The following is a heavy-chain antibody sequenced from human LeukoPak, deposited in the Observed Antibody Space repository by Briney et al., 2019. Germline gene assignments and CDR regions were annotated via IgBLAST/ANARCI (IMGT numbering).Heavy chain of an antibody. CDR1: GLTFNTYS. CDR3: AGGSSRNSYYFDC. J-gene: IGHJ4*02. V-gene: IGHV3-21*01. CDR2: ISSSSGHI. Sequence: TGGSLRLSCVASGLTFNTYSMNWVRQAPGKGLEWVSSISSSSGHIYYSDSVGGRFSISRDNAHNSVYLQLNSLRAEDTAIYYCAGGSSRNSYYFDCWGQGTLVTVSS. D-gene: IGHD6-13*01.